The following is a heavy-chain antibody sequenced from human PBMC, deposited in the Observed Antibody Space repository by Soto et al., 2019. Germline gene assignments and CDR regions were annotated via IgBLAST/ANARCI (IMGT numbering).Heavy chain of an antibody. Sequence: GGSLRLSCAASVFTVSSNYMSWVRQAPGKGLEWVSVIYSGGSTYYADSVKGRFTVSRDNSKNTLYLQMNSLRAEDTAVYYCARSRFGGYDYYGMDVWGQGTTVTVSS. CDR1: VFTVSSNY. J-gene: IGHJ6*02. V-gene: IGHV3-53*01. CDR3: ARSRFGGYDYYGMDV. CDR2: IYSGGST. D-gene: IGHD2-15*01.